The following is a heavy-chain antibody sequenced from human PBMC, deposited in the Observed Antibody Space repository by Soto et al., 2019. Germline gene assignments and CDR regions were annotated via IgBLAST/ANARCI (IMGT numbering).Heavy chain of an antibody. J-gene: IGHJ6*02. D-gene: IGHD3-9*01. CDR2: MNPNSGNT. CDR1: GYTFTSYD. CDR3: ARGQQVLRYFDWFRSYGMGV. Sequence: ASVKVSCKASGYTFTSYDINWMRQATGQGLEWMGWMNPNSGNTGYAQKFQGRVTMTRNTSISTAYMELSSLRSEDTAVYYCARGQQVLRYFDWFRSYGMGVWGQGTTVTVSS. V-gene: IGHV1-8*01.